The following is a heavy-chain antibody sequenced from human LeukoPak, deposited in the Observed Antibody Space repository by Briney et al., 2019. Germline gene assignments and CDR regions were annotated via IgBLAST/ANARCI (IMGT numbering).Heavy chain of an antibody. Sequence: SETLSLTCAVYGGSFSGYYWSWIRQPPGKGLEWIGEINHSGSTNYNPSLKSRVTISVDTSKNQFSLKLSSVTAADTAVYYCARVGRNSGYDSLFDPWGQGTLVTVSS. CDR2: INHSGST. CDR1: GGSFSGYY. J-gene: IGHJ5*02. V-gene: IGHV4-34*01. CDR3: ARVGRNSGYDSLFDP. D-gene: IGHD5-12*01.